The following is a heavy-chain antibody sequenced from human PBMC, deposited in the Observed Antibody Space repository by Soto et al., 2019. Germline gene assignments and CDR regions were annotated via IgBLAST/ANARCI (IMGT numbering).Heavy chain of an antibody. CDR3: ARQPSTVVTPGAFDY. CDR2: INHSGST. J-gene: IGHJ4*02. D-gene: IGHD2-21*02. CDR1: GGSFSGYY. Sequence: QVQLQQWGAGLLKPSETLSLTCAVYGGSFSGYYWSWIHQPPGKGLEWIGEINHSGSTNYNPSLKSRVTISVDTSKNQFSLKLSSVTAADTAVYYCARQPSTVVTPGAFDYWGQGTLVTVSS. V-gene: IGHV4-34*01.